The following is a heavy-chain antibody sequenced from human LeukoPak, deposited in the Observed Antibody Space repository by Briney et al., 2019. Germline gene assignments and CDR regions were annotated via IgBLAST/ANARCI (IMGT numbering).Heavy chain of an antibody. CDR2: IYSGGST. CDR3: ARLQYSNYFDY. J-gene: IGHJ4*02. D-gene: IGHD5-24*01. CDR1: GFTFSSYT. Sequence: GGSLRLSCAASGFTFSSYTMNWVRQAPGKGLEWVSVIYSGGSTYYADSVKGRFTISRDNSKNTLYLQMNSLRAEDTAVYYCARLQYSNYFDYWGQGTLVTVSS. V-gene: IGHV3-53*01.